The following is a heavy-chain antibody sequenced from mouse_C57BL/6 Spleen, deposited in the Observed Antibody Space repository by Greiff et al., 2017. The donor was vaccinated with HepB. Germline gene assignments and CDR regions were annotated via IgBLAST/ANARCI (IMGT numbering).Heavy chain of an antibody. CDR2: IHPNSGST. CDR3: ARGRVTTEYFDY. V-gene: IGHV1-64*01. D-gene: IGHD2-2*01. CDR1: GYTFTSYW. J-gene: IGHJ2*01. Sequence: VQLQQSGAELVKPGASVKLSCKASGYTFTSYWMHWVKQRPGQGLEWIGMIHPNSGSTNYNEKFKSKATLTVDKSSSTAYMQLSSLTSEDSAVYDCARGRVTTEYFDYWGQGTTLTVSS.